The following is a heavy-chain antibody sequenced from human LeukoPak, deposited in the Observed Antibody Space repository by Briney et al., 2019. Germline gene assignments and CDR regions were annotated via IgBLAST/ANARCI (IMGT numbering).Heavy chain of an antibody. CDR2: ISGSGGST. V-gene: IGHV3-23*01. CDR3: AKGDSGYDSRYYFDY. J-gene: IGHJ4*02. CDR1: GFTFSSYA. D-gene: IGHD5-12*01. Sequence: AGGSLRLSCAASGFTFSSYAMSWVRQAPGKGLEWVSAISGSGGSTYYADSVKGRFTISRDNSKNTLYLQMNSLRAEDTAVYYCAKGDSGYDSRYYFDYWGQGTLVTVSS.